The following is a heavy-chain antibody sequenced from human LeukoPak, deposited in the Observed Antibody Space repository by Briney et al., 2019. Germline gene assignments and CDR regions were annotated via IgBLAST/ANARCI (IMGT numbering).Heavy chain of an antibody. CDR2: IHHSGST. CDR1: GASFSGY. V-gene: IGHV4-34*01. Sequence: PSETLSLTCGVYGASFSGYWSWIRQPPGEGLEWIGQIHHSGSTSYSPSLRSRVTISVDTSNNQFSLKLTSVTAADTAVYYCARHGGYYFDYWGPGTLVTVSS. CDR3: ARHGGYYFDY. J-gene: IGHJ4*02. D-gene: IGHD3-16*01.